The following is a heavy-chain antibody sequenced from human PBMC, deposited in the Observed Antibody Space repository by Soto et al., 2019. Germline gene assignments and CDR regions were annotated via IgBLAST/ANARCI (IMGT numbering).Heavy chain of an antibody. CDR1: GLNFDDFA. J-gene: IGHJ4*01. Sequence: GGSLRLSCVGTGLNFDDFAMHWVRQAPGKGLEWVSGITWNSRVLAYADSVKGRFTISRDNARNSLYLQMDSLRDEDTALYYCAKGTYDFWSPSYFDPWGHGTLVTVSS. V-gene: IGHV3-9*01. CDR2: ITWNSRVL. CDR3: AKGTYDFWSPSYFDP. D-gene: IGHD3-3*01.